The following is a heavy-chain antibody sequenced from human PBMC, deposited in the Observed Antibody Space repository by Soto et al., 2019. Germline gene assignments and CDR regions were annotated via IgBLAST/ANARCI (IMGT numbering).Heavy chain of an antibody. J-gene: IGHJ4*02. CDR3: ARDLDCSGGSCFFDY. V-gene: IGHV3-21*01. D-gene: IGHD2-15*01. CDR1: GFTFSSYS. CDR2: ISSSSSYI. Sequence: VQLVESGGGLVKPGGSLRLSCAASGFTFSSYSMNWVRQAPGKGLEWVSSISSSSSYIYYADSVKGRFTISRDNAKNSLYLQMNSLRAEDTAVYYCARDLDCSGGSCFFDYWGQGTLVTVSS.